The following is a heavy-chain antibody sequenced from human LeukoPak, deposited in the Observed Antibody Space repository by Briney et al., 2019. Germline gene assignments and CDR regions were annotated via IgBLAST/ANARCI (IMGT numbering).Heavy chain of an antibody. Sequence: ASVKVSCKASGYTFTGYYMHWVRQAPGQGLEWMGQINPNSGGTNYAQKFQGRVTMTRDTSISTAYMELSRLRSDDTAVYYCARARRYYYGSGSYPDVWGQGTTVTVSS. CDR3: ARARRYYYGSGSYPDV. D-gene: IGHD3-10*01. J-gene: IGHJ6*02. CDR1: GYTFTGYY. CDR2: INPNSGGT. V-gene: IGHV1-2*06.